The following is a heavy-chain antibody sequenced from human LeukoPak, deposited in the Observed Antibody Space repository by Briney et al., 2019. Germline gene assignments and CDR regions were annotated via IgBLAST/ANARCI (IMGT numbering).Heavy chain of an antibody. J-gene: IGHJ4*02. CDR2: INHSGST. CDR1: GGSVSSGSYY. CDR3: ARGENY. V-gene: IGHV4-39*07. Sequence: SETLSLTCTVSGGSVSSGSYYWSWIRQPPGKGLEWIGEINHSGSTNYNPSLKSRVTISVDTSKNQFSLKLSSVTAADTAVYYCARGENYWGQGTLVTVSS.